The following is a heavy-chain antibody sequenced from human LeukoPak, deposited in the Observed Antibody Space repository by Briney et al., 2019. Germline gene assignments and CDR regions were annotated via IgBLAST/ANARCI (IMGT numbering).Heavy chain of an antibody. V-gene: IGHV4-59*01. D-gene: IGHD3-3*01. CDR3: ARGYHDFWSGSNWFDP. J-gene: IGHJ5*02. CDR1: GGSISSYY. CDR2: IYYSGST. Sequence: SETLSLTCTVSGGSISSYYWSWIRQPPGKGLEWIGYIYYSGSTNYNPSLKSRVTISVDTSKNQFSVQLSSVTAADTAVYYCARGYHDFWSGSNWFDPWGQGTLVTVSS.